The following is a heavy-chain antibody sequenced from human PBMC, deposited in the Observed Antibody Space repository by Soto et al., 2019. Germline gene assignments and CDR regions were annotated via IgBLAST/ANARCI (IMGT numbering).Heavy chain of an antibody. CDR2: IYYSGST. J-gene: IGHJ6*02. CDR3: XXXXXXXXXXSYGMDV. V-gene: IGHV4-31*01. Sequence: QVQLQESGPGLVKPSQTLALTCTVSGGSISSGGYYWSWIRQHPGKGLEWIGYIYYSGSTYYNPSLKRXXXXXXXXXXXXXXXXXXXXXXXXXXXXXXXXXXXXXXXXSYGMDVWGQGTTVTVSS. CDR1: GGSISSGGYY.